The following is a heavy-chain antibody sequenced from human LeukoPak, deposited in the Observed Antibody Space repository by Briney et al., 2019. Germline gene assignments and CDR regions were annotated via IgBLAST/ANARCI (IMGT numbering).Heavy chain of an antibody. CDR1: GFTFSSYS. Sequence: PGGSLRLSCAASGFTFSSYSMNWVRQAPGKGLEWVSSISSSSSYICYADSVKGRFTISRDNAKNSLYLQMNSLRAEDTAVYYCAREGIQLWLRDYWGQGTLVTVSS. V-gene: IGHV3-21*01. CDR3: AREGIQLWLRDY. CDR2: ISSSSSYI. J-gene: IGHJ4*02. D-gene: IGHD5-18*01.